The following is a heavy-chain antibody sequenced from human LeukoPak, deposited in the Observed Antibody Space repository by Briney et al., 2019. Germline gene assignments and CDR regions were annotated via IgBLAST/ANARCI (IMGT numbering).Heavy chain of an antibody. CDR3: ARGLLWLF. J-gene: IGHJ4*02. CDR2: ISSSSSYI. V-gene: IGHV3-21*06. Sequence: PGGSLRLSCAASGFTFSTYSMNWVRQAPGKGLEWVSSISSSSSYIYYADSVKGRFTISRDNAKNSVYLQMNSLRVEDTAVYYCARGLLWLFGGQGTLVTVSS. D-gene: IGHD3-10*01. CDR1: GFTFSTYS.